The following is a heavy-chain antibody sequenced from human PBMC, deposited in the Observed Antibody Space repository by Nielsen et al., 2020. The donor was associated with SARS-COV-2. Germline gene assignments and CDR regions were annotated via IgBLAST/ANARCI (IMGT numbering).Heavy chain of an antibody. CDR2: IDSSGNT. V-gene: IGHV3-13*04. Sequence: GESLKISCAASGFTFDDYAMHWVRQATGNGLEWVSSIDSSGNTYYSGSVKGRFTVSRENAKNSLYLQMNSLRAGDTAVYYCARLPHGYDYGRYYYYGMDVWGQGTTVTVSS. CDR3: ARLPHGYDYGRYYYYGMDV. J-gene: IGHJ6*02. CDR1: GFTFDDYA. D-gene: IGHD4/OR15-4a*01.